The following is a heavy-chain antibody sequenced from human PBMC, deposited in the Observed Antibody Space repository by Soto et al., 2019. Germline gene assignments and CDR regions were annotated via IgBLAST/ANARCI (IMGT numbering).Heavy chain of an antibody. CDR1: GGSFNNYY. J-gene: IGHJ6*02. D-gene: IGHD3-3*01. Sequence: QVQLQQWGAGLLKPSETLSLTCGVYGGSFNNYYWSWIRQPPGKGLEWIGEINHRGSTNYDPSLKSRVSLSVDTSKDQFSLKVSSVTAADAAVYYCARGRILADHYFGMDVWDQGTTVTVS. V-gene: IGHV4-34*01. CDR3: ARGRILADHYFGMDV. CDR2: INHRGST.